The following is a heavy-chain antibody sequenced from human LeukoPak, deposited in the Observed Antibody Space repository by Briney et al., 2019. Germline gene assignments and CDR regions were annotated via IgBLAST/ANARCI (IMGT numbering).Heavy chain of an antibody. CDR3: ATSQGGTWWSGAFDI. D-gene: IGHD2-15*01. CDR1: GFTFSNAW. J-gene: IGHJ3*02. Sequence: KPGGSLRLSCAASGFTFSNAWMSWVRQAPGKGLDWVGRIKTKTDRGTTGYAAPVKGRFTISRDDSKNTLYLQMNSLRAEDTAVYYCATSQGGTWWSGAFDIWGQGTMVTVSS. CDR2: IKTKTDRGTT. V-gene: IGHV3-15*01.